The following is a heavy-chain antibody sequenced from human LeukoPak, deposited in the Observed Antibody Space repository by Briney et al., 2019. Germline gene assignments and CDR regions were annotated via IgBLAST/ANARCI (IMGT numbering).Heavy chain of an antibody. J-gene: IGHJ4*02. CDR1: GFTFSSYS. Sequence: PGGSLRPSCAASGFTFSSYSMNWVRQAPGKGLEWVSSISSSSSYIYYADSVKGRFTISRDNAKNSLYLQMNSLRAEDTAVYYCARGGFYYDSSGYHWYYFDYWGQGTLVTVSS. D-gene: IGHD3-22*01. CDR3: ARGGFYYDSSGYHWYYFDY. CDR2: ISSSSSYI. V-gene: IGHV3-21*01.